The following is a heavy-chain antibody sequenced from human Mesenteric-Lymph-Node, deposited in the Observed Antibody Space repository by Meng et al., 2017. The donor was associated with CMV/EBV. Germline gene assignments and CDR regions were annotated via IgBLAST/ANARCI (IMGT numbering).Heavy chain of an antibody. CDR2: IYSGGSST. CDR1: GFTFSSYA. Sequence: GSLRLSCAASGFTFSSYAMSWVRQAPGKGLEWVSVIYSGGSSTYYADSVKGRFTISRDNSKNTLYLQMNSLRAEDTAVYYCAKTRILVYYGMDVWGQGTTVTVSS. CDR3: AKTRILVYYGMDV. D-gene: IGHD2-2*01. V-gene: IGHV3-23*03. J-gene: IGHJ6*02.